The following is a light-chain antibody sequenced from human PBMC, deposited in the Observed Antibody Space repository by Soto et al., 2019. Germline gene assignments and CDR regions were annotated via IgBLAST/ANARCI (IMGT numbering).Light chain of an antibody. CDR3: QQYGSSLMYT. J-gene: IGKJ2*01. Sequence: EIVLTQSPGTLSLSPGERATLSCRASQSGSISYLAWYQQKRGQPPRLRIYDASSRATGIPDRFSGSGSGTDFTLTISRLEPEDFAVYYCQQYGSSLMYTFGQGTELEIK. V-gene: IGKV3-20*01. CDR1: QSGSISY. CDR2: DAS.